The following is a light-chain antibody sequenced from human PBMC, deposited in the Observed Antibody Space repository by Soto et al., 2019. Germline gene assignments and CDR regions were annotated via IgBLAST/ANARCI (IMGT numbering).Light chain of an antibody. V-gene: IGLV1-40*01. CDR3: QSYDSSLSGSVV. J-gene: IGLJ2*01. CDR2: GNS. Sequence: QSVLTQPPSVSGAPGQRVTISCTGSSSNIGAGYVHWYQQLPGTAPKLLIYGNSNRPSGVPDRFSGSKSGTSASLAITGRRPEDEADYYCQSYDSSLSGSVVFGGGTKLTVL. CDR1: SSNIGAGY.